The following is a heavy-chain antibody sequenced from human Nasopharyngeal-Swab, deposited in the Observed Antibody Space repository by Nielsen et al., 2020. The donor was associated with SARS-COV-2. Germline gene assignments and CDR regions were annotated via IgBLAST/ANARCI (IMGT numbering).Heavy chain of an antibody. J-gene: IGHJ4*02. D-gene: IGHD6-13*01. Sequence: GESLKISCAASGFTFSSYTMNWVRQAPGKGLEWVSSISSSSGYIYYAGSVKGRFTISRDNSKNTLYLQMNSLRAEDTAVYYCAREGRIAAAGRGLDYWGQGTLVTVSS. CDR1: GFTFSSYT. CDR2: ISSSSGYI. V-gene: IGHV3-21*01. CDR3: AREGRIAAAGRGLDY.